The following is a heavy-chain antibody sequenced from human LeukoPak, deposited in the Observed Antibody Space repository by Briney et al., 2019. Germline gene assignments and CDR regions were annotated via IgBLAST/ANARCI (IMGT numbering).Heavy chain of an antibody. CDR3: ATDRLRFLEWLLY. Sequence: ASVKVSCKASGYTFTSYDINWVRQATGQGLEWMGWMNPNSGNTGYAQKFQGRVTMTEDTSTDTAYMELSSLRSEDTAVYYCATDRLRFLEWLLYWGQGTLVTVSS. CDR1: GYTFTSYD. V-gene: IGHV1-8*01. CDR2: MNPNSGNT. J-gene: IGHJ4*02. D-gene: IGHD3-3*01.